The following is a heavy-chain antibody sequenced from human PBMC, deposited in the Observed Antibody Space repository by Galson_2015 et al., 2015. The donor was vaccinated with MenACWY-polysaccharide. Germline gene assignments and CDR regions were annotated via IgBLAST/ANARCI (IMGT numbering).Heavy chain of an antibody. CDR2: IKQSGSEK. J-gene: IGHJ3*01. CDR3: ARARSWSGFFAFDF. V-gene: IGHV3-7*01. CDR1: GFPFSDSW. Sequence: SLRLSCAASGFPFSDSWMTWIRQAPGKGLEWVATIKQSGSEKYYVDSVEGRFTVSRDNAKNSLYLQMKSLRAEDTAVYYCARARSWSGFFAFDFWGQGTMVTVSS. D-gene: IGHD3-3*01.